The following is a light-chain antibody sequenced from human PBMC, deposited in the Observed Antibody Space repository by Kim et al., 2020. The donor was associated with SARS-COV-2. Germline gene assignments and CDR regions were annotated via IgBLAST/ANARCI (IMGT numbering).Light chain of an antibody. V-gene: IGLV2-14*03. CDR2: DVT. Sequence: QSALTQPASVSGSPGQSVTISCAGTSSDVGAYNYVSWYQQHPGKAPKLMIYDVTNWPSGVSNRFSGSKSGNTASLSISGLQAEDEADYYCSSYSSSSPHVFGTGTKVTVL. CDR3: SSYSSSSPHV. J-gene: IGLJ1*01. CDR1: SSDVGAYNY.